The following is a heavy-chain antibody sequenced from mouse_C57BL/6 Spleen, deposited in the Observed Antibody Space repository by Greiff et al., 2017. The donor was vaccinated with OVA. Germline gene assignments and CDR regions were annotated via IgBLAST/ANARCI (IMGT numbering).Heavy chain of an antibody. Sequence: VQLQQPGAELVMPGASVKLSCKASGYTFTSYWMHWVKQRPGQGLEWIGEIDPSDSYTNYNQKFKGKSTLTVDKSSSTAYMQLSSLTSEDSAVYYCARDDDYDVRFAYWGKGTLVTVSA. CDR2: IDPSDSYT. CDR1: GYTFTSYW. V-gene: IGHV1-69*01. D-gene: IGHD2-4*01. J-gene: IGHJ3*01. CDR3: ARDDDYDVRFAY.